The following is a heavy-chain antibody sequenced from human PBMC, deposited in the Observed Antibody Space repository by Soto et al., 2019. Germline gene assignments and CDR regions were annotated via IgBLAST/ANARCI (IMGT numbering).Heavy chain of an antibody. D-gene: IGHD1-26*01. V-gene: IGHV4-30-4*01. CDR3: VTVNLVGAAYYFDY. Sequence: SETLSLTCTVSGVSIRNGDYYWGWIRQPPGKGLEWIGYVYYSGTTYSHPSLNSRVSISVDTSENQFSLRLTSVTAADTAVYYCVTVNLVGAAYYFDYWGPGTLVTVSS. CDR1: GVSIRNGDYY. CDR2: VYYSGTT. J-gene: IGHJ4*02.